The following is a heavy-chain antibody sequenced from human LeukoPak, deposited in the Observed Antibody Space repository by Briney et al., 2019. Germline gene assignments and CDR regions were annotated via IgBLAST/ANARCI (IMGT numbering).Heavy chain of an antibody. Sequence: ASVKVSCKASGYTFTSYYMHWARQAPGQGLEWMGIINPSGGSTSYAQKFQGRVTMTRDTSTSTVYMELSSLRSEDTAVYYCASMYGGNSYFDYWGQGTLVTVSS. D-gene: IGHD4-23*01. V-gene: IGHV1-46*01. J-gene: IGHJ4*02. CDR3: ASMYGGNSYFDY. CDR1: GYTFTSYY. CDR2: INPSGGST.